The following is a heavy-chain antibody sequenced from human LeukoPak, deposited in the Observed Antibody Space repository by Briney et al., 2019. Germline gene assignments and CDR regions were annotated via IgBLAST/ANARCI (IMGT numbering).Heavy chain of an antibody. J-gene: IGHJ2*01. CDR3: ASLDIVGATFDL. CDR2: IYYSGST. Sequence: SETLSLTCTVSGGSISGYYWSWIRQPPGKGLEWIGYIYYSGSTNYNPSLKSRVTISVDTSKNQFSLKLSSVTAADTAVYYCASLDIVGATFDLWGRGTLVTVSS. CDR1: GGSISGYY. D-gene: IGHD1-26*01. V-gene: IGHV4-59*08.